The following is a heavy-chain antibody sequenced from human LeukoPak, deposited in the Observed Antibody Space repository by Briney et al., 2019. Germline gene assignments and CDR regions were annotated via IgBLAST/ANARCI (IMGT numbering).Heavy chain of an antibody. CDR3: AKDTDITMIVVVPAGSGGMDV. D-gene: IGHD3-22*01. Sequence: GGSLRLSCAASGFTFDDYAMHWVRQAPGKGLEWVSLISGDGGSTYYADSVKGRFTISRDNSKNSLYLQMNSLRTEDTALYYCAKDTDITMIVVVPAGSGGMDVWGQGTTVTVSS. CDR2: ISGDGGST. CDR1: GFTFDDYA. V-gene: IGHV3-43*02. J-gene: IGHJ6*02.